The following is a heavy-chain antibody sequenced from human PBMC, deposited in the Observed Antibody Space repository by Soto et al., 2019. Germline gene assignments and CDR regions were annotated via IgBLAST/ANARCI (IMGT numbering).Heavy chain of an antibody. CDR1: GFTFSSYA. CDR2: ISGSGGST. CDR3: AKHSDATVTQWASKIRVLVFDY. J-gene: IGHJ4*02. D-gene: IGHD4-17*01. Sequence: GGSLRLSCAASGFTFSSYAMSWVRQAPGKGLEWVSAISGSGGSTYYADSVKGRFTISRDNSKNTLYLQMNSLRAEDTAVYYCAKHSDATVTQWASKIRVLVFDYWGQGTLVTVSS. V-gene: IGHV3-23*01.